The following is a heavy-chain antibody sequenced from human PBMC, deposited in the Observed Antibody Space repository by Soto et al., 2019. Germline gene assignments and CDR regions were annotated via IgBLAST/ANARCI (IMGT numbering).Heavy chain of an antibody. CDR2: ISGSGGST. CDR3: AKDGSDTAMVTFYYCYYYGMDV. CDR1: GFTFSSYA. J-gene: IGHJ6*02. D-gene: IGHD5-18*01. Sequence: GGSLRLSCAASGFTFSSYAMSWVRQAPGKGLEWVSAISGSGGSTYYADSVKGRFTISRDNSKNTLYLQMNSLRAEDTAVYYCAKDGSDTAMVTFYYCYYYGMDVWGQGTTVTVSS. V-gene: IGHV3-23*01.